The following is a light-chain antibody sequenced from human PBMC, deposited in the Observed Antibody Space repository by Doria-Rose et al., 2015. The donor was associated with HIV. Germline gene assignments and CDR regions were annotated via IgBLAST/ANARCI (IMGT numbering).Light chain of an antibody. Sequence: QSALIQPASVSGSPGQSITISCTGTSSDVGSYNLVSWYQQYPGKAPKLMIFEVSKRPSGISNRFSGSKSGNTPSLTISGLQAEDEADYYCYSYVGSSTVVFGGGTKLTVL. J-gene: IGLJ3*02. CDR1: SSDVGSYNL. CDR2: EVS. CDR3: YSYVGSSTVV. V-gene: IGLV2-23*02.